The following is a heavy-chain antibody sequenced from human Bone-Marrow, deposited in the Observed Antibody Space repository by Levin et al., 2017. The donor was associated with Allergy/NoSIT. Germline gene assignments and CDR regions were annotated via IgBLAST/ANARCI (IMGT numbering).Heavy chain of an antibody. J-gene: IGHJ4*02. V-gene: IGHV3-21*01. Sequence: GGSLRLSCAASGFNFASYGMNWVRQAPGKGLEWVSSISGTGRHIYLADSLKGRFTISRVNAKNSLSLQMNNLRVEDTAVFYCAKDEGPFSSSFAFDCWGQGALVTVSS. CDR2: ISGTGRHI. CDR3: AKDEGPFSSSFAFDC. D-gene: IGHD2-2*01. CDR1: GFNFASYG.